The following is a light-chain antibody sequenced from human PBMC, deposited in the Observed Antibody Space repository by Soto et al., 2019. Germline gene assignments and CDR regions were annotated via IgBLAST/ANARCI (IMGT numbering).Light chain of an antibody. J-gene: IGKJ2*01. CDR2: GTS. CDR3: HQFGSSPGT. Sequence: EIVLTQPPGTLSLSPGERATLSCRASQSINNYYLAWYQQTPGQAPRLLIYGTSNRATGIADRFSGSGSGTDFTLAIARVEPEDFAVYYCHQFGSSPGTFGQGTKLEIK. V-gene: IGKV3-20*01. CDR1: QSINNYY.